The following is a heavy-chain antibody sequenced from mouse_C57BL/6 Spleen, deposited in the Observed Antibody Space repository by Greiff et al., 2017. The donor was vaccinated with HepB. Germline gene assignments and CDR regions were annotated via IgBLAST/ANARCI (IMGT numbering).Heavy chain of an antibody. V-gene: IGHV1-26*01. CDR3: ARGPYYYAMDY. Sequence: EVQLQQSGPELVKPGASVKISCKASGYTFTDYYMNWVKQSHGKSLEWIGDINPNNGGTRYNQKFKGKATLTVDKSSSTAYMELRSLTSEDSAVYYCARGPYYYAMDYWGQGTSVTVYS. CDR1: GYTFTDYY. J-gene: IGHJ4*01. CDR2: INPNNGGT.